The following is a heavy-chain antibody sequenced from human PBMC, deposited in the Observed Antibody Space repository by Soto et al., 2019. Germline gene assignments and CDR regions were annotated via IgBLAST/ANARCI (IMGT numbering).Heavy chain of an antibody. CDR3: AKFWKITKSYFDY. J-gene: IGHJ4*02. D-gene: IGHD1-1*01. V-gene: IGHV3-23*01. CDR1: GFTFGSSA. Sequence: GGSLILSCAASGFTFGSSAMSWVRQAPGKGLEWVSAISGGGSATYYADSVKGRFTISRDNSKNTLFLQMNSLRGEDTAVYYCAKFWKITKSYFDYWGQGTLVTVSS. CDR2: ISGGGSAT.